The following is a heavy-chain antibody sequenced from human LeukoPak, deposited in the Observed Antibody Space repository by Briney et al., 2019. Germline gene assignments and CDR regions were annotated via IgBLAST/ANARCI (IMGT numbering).Heavy chain of an antibody. V-gene: IGHV3-66*01. CDR3: AREVVAANYYYYGMDV. CDR2: IYSGGST. J-gene: IGHJ6*02. D-gene: IGHD2-15*01. Sequence: PGGSLRLSCVASGFTVSSNYMSWVRQAPGKGLEWVSVIYSGGSTYYADSVKGRFTISRDNSKNTLYLQMNSLRAEDTAVYYCAREVVAANYYYYGMDVWGQGTTVTVSS. CDR1: GFTVSSNY.